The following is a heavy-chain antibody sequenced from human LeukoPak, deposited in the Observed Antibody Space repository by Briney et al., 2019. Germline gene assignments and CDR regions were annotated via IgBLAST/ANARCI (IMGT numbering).Heavy chain of an antibody. CDR2: INPSGGST. V-gene: IGHV1-46*01. Sequence: ASVKVSCKASGYTFTSYDINWVRQAPGQGLEWMGIINPSGGSTSYAQKFQGRVTMTRDTSTSTVYMELSSLRSEDTAVYYCARGPLIVGATIDYWGQGTLVTVSS. CDR3: ARGPLIVGATIDY. CDR1: GYTFTSYD. J-gene: IGHJ4*02. D-gene: IGHD1-26*01.